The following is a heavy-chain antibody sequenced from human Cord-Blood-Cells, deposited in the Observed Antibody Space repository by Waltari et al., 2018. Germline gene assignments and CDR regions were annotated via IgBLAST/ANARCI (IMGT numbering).Heavy chain of an antibody. D-gene: IGHD1-1*01. CDR2: IIPIFGTA. V-gene: IGHV1-69*01. J-gene: IGHJ5*02. CDR3: ANWNDGGPWFDP. CDR1: GGTFSSHA. Sequence: QVQLVQSGAEVKTPGSSVKVSCKASGGTFSSHAISWVRQAPGQGLEWMGGIIPIFGTANYAKKFQGRVTITADESTSTAYMELSSLRSEDTAVYYCANWNDGGPWFDPWGQGTLVTVSS.